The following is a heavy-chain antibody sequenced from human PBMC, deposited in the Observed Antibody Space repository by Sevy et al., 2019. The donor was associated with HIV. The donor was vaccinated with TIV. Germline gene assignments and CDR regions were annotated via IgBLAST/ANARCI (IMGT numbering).Heavy chain of an antibody. Sequence: GGSLRLSCAASGFTFSSYAMSWVRQAPWKGLEWVSAISGSGGSTYYTDSVKGRFTISRDNSKNTLYLQMNSLRAEDTAVYYCAKDRSTVTDFDYWGQGTLVTVSS. D-gene: IGHD4-4*01. CDR2: ISGSGGST. CDR3: AKDRSTVTDFDY. V-gene: IGHV3-23*01. J-gene: IGHJ4*02. CDR1: GFTFSSYA.